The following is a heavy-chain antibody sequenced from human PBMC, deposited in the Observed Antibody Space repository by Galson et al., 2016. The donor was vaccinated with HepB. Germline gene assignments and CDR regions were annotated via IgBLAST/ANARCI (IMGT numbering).Heavy chain of an antibody. CDR1: GYTFISYG. V-gene: IGHV1-18*01. CDR3: ARGSLGWGDSDYGVNLDY. D-gene: IGHD4-17*01. CDR2: ISGYNGNT. Sequence: SVKVSCKASGYTFISYGISWVRQAPGQGLEWMGWISGYNGNTNYAQKLQGRVTMTTDTSTSTAYMELRSLRSDDAAVYYCARGSLGWGDSDYGVNLDYWGQGTLVTVSS. J-gene: IGHJ4*02.